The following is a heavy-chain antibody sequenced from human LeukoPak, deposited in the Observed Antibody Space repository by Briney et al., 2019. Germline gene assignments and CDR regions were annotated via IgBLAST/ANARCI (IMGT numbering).Heavy chain of an antibody. CDR2: ISYDGSNK. CDR3: ARSPYDSSGYSDY. D-gene: IGHD3-22*01. CDR1: GFTFSSYA. Sequence: GRSLRLSCAASGFTFSSYAMHWVRQAPGKGLEWVAVISYDGSNKYYADSVKGQFTISRDNSKNTLYLQMNSLRAEDTAVYYCARSPYDSSGYSDYWGQGTLVTVSS. J-gene: IGHJ4*02. V-gene: IGHV3-30-3*01.